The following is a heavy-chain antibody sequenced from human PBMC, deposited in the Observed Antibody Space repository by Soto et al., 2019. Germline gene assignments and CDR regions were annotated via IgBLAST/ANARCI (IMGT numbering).Heavy chain of an antibody. CDR2: ISGGGTGT. CDR3: AKGHYYDNVGNWVANQAFDS. V-gene: IGHV3-23*01. CDR1: GSSFNNYA. Sequence: GGSLRLSCAVTGSSFNNYAMNWVRQAPGKGLEWVSSISGGGTGTYSADAVKGRFTISSDKSRNTVYLQMSSLRADDTAVYYCAKGHYYDNVGNWVANQAFDSWGQGSLVTVSS. J-gene: IGHJ4*02. D-gene: IGHD3-22*01.